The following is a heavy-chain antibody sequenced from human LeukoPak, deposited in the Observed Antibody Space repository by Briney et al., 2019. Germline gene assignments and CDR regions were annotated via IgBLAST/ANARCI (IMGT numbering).Heavy chain of an antibody. V-gene: IGHV3-23*01. CDR2: ISAGGGST. J-gene: IGHJ4*02. Sequence: PGGSLRLSCVASGLTFSDYSMTWVRQAPGKGLFWVSGISAGGGSTYYADSVKGRFTISRDNSRNTLYLQMSSLRAEDTAVYYCAKDEAGPEYWGQGTLVTVSS. CDR3: AKDEAGPEY. D-gene: IGHD6-13*01. CDR1: GLTFSDYS.